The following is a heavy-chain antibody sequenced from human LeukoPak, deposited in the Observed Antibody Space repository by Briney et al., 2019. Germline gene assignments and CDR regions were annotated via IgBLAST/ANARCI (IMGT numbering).Heavy chain of an antibody. Sequence: SETLSLTCAVYGGSFSGYYWSWIRQPPGKGLEWIGEINHSGSTNYNPSLKSRVTISVDTSKNQFSLKLSSVTAADTVVYYCARGGGSYRYTATWGQGTLVTVSS. CDR2: INHSGST. CDR3: ARGGGSYRYTAT. J-gene: IGHJ5*02. CDR1: GGSFSGYY. D-gene: IGHD3-16*02. V-gene: IGHV4-34*01.